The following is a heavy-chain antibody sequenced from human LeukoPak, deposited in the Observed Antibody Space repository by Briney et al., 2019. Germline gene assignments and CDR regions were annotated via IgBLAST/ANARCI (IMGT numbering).Heavy chain of an antibody. V-gene: IGHV1-69*05. J-gene: IGHJ4*02. CDR3: ARRRESSGLIFDY. D-gene: IGHD6-19*01. CDR1: GGTFSSYA. Sequence: SVKVSCKASGGTFSSYAISWVRQAPGQGLEWMGRIIPIFGTANYAQKFQGRVTITTDESSSTAYMELSSLRSEDTAVYYCARRRESSGLIFDYWGQGTLVTVSS. CDR2: IIPIFGTA.